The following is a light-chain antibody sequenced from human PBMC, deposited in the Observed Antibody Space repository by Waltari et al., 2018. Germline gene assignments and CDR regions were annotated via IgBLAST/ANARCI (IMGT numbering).Light chain of an antibody. CDR1: SSDVGGYND. V-gene: IGLV2-11*01. CDR2: DVS. CDR3: CSYAGSYTFVV. Sequence: QSALTQPRSVSGSPGASVTISCTGTSSDVGGYNDVSWYQQYPGKAPKLMIYDVSKRPSGVPDRFSGSKSGNTASLTISGLQAEDEADYYCCSYAGSYTFVVFGGGTKLTVL. J-gene: IGLJ2*01.